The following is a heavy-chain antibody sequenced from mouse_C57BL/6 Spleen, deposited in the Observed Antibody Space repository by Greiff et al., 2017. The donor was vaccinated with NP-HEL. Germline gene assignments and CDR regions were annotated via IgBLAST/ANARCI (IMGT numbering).Heavy chain of an antibody. CDR2: FYPGSGSI. Sequence: VQLQESGAELVKPGASVKLSCKASGYTFTEYTIHWVKQRSGQGLEWIGWFYPGSGSIKYNEKFKDKATLTADKSSSTVDMELSRLTSEDSAVYFCARHEEGAYYSNYRPSYWYFDVWGTGTTVTVSS. CDR1: GYTFTEYT. CDR3: ARHEEGAYYSNYRPSYWYFDV. V-gene: IGHV1-62-2*01. D-gene: IGHD2-5*01. J-gene: IGHJ1*03.